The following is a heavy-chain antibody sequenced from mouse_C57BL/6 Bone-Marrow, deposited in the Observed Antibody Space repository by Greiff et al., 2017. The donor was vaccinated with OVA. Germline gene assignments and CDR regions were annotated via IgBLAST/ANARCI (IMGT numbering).Heavy chain of an antibody. V-gene: IGHV3-6*01. J-gene: IGHJ1*03. Sequence: VQLKQSGPGLVKPSQSLSLTCSVTGYSITSGYYWNWIRQFPGNKLEWMGYISYDGSNNYNPSLKNRISITRDTSKNQFFLKLNSVTTEDTATYYCARGGLLKYFDVWGTGTTVTVSS. CDR2: ISYDGSN. CDR1: GYSITSGYY. D-gene: IGHD2-3*01. CDR3: ARGGLLKYFDV.